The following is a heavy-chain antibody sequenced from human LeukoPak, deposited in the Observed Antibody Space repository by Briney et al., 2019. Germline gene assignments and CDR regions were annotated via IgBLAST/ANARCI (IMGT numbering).Heavy chain of an antibody. J-gene: IGHJ4*02. CDR3: AASGSPGS. CDR1: GGSISSYY. Sequence: SETLSLTCTVSGGSISSYYWNWIRQPAGKGLEWIGRIYTSGTTNYNPSLKSRVTISVDTSKNQFSLKLSSVTAADTAVYYCAASGSPGSWGQGTLVTVSS. CDR2: IYTSGTT. D-gene: IGHD1-26*01. V-gene: IGHV4-4*07.